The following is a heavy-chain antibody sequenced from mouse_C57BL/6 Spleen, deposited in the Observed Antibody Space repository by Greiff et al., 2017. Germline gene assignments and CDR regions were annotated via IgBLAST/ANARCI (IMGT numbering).Heavy chain of an antibody. Sequence: QVQLQQSGAELVRPGASVTLSCKASGYTFTDYEMHWVKQTPVHGLEWIGAIDPETGGTAYNQKFKGKAILTADKSSSTAYMELRSLTSEDSAVYYCTRNYYDYSFDYWGQGTTLTVSS. CDR3: TRNYYDYSFDY. V-gene: IGHV1-15*01. CDR1: GYTFTDYE. J-gene: IGHJ2*01. D-gene: IGHD2-4*01. CDR2: IDPETGGT.